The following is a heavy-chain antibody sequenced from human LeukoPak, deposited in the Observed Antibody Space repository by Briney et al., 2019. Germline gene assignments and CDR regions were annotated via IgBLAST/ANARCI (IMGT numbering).Heavy chain of an antibody. CDR3: RGTIFATAPGAFDI. CDR2: ISSSGSTI. V-gene: IGHV3-11*04. Sequence: SGGSLRLSCAASGFTFSDYYMSWIRQAPGKGLEWVSYISSSGSTIYYADSVKGRFTISRDNAKNSLYLQMNSLRAEDTAVYYCRGTIFATAPGAFDIWGQGTMVTVSS. D-gene: IGHD3-3*01. CDR1: GFTFSDYY. J-gene: IGHJ3*02.